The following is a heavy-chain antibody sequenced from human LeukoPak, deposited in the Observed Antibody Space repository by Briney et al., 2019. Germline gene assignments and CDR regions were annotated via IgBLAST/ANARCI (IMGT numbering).Heavy chain of an antibody. CDR3: AAIEGTRGSSSSDY. D-gene: IGHD6-6*01. CDR2: INPNNGGT. J-gene: IGHJ4*02. CDR1: GFTGYY. Sequence: GASVKVSCKASGFTGYYFHWVRQAPGQGLEWMGWINPNNGGTNYAQKFQGRVTMTRTTSIRTAYMELSSLTSDDTAVYHCAAIEGTRGSSSSDYWGQGTLVTVSS. V-gene: IGHV1-2*02.